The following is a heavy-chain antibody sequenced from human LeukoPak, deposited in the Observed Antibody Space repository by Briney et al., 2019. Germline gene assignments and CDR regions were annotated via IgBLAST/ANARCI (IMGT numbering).Heavy chain of an antibody. CDR3: ARELPSRYDSSGYYLGWFDP. D-gene: IGHD3-22*01. CDR1: GGSISSSNW. Sequence: PSETLSLTCAVSGGSISSSNWWSWVRQPPGKGLEWIGSIYYSGSTYYNPSLKSRVTISVDTSKNQFSLKLSSVTAADTAVYYCARELPSRYDSSGYYLGWFDPWGQGTLVTVSS. CDR2: IYYSGST. J-gene: IGHJ5*02. V-gene: IGHV4-4*02.